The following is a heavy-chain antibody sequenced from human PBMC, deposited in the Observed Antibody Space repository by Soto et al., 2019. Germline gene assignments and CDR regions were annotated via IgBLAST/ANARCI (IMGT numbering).Heavy chain of an antibody. Sequence: PGGSLRLSCAASGFTFSYYWMHRVRQAPGKGLVWVSRIHSDGSSTTYADFVKGRFIISRDNARNTVDLQMNSVRVEDTAVYYCARGDRGAFDLWGQVTVVTVSS. D-gene: IGHD1-26*01. CDR3: ARGDRGAFDL. CDR1: GFTFSYYW. V-gene: IGHV3-74*01. CDR2: IHSDGSST. J-gene: IGHJ3*01.